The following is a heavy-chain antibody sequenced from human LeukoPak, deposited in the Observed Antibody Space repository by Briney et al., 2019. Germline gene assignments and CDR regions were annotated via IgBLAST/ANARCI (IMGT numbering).Heavy chain of an antibody. CDR2: ISSSSSYI. J-gene: IGHJ4*02. Sequence: AGGSLRLSCAASGFTFSSYSMNWVRQAPGKGLEWVSSISSSSSYIYYADSLKGRFTISRDNAKNSLYLQMNSLRAEDTAVYYCARDRRLGPYWGQGTLVTVSS. CDR3: ARDRRLGPY. V-gene: IGHV3-21*01. D-gene: IGHD3-9*01. CDR1: GFTFSSYS.